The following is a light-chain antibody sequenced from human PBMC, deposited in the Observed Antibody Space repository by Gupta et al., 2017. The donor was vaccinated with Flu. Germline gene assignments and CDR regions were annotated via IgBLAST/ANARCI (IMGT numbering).Light chain of an antibody. CDR2: GAS. CDR3: QQCGSSPRT. CDR1: QSVSTSY. Sequence: EIVLTQSPGTLSLSPGERATLSCRASQSVSTSYLAWYQQKPGQAPRLLIYGASSRATGIPDRFSGSGSGTDFTLTISRLEPEDFAVYYCQQCGSSPRTFGQGTKVEIE. V-gene: IGKV3-20*01. J-gene: IGKJ1*01.